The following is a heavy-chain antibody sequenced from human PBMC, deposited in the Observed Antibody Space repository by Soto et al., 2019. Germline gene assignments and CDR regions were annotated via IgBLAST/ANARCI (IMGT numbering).Heavy chain of an antibody. CDR2: ISSSSSSYI. J-gene: IGHJ6*02. CDR1: GFTFSSYS. Sequence: GGSLRLSCAASGFTFSSYSMNWVRQAPGKGLEWVSSISSSSSSYIYYADSVKGRFTISRDNAKNSLYLQMNSLRAEDTAVYYCARLHGYSGSYSGDYYYYYGMDVWGQGTTVTAP. V-gene: IGHV3-21*01. CDR3: ARLHGYSGSYSGDYYYYYGMDV. D-gene: IGHD1-26*01.